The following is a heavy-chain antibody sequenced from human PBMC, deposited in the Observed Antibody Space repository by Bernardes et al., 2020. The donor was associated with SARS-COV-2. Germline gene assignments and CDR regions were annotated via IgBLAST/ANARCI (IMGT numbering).Heavy chain of an antibody. CDR1: GFTFSSHA. V-gene: IGHV3-48*01. Sequence: GGSLRLSCATSGFTFSSHAMHWARQAPGKGLAWISYIGSRSGVVSYADSVKGRFTISRDNAKNSVYLQMNSLRVEDTAVYYCARDSWWSLDYWGQGTQVTVSS. J-gene: IGHJ4*02. CDR2: IGSRSGVV. CDR3: ARDSWWSLDY. D-gene: IGHD2-15*01.